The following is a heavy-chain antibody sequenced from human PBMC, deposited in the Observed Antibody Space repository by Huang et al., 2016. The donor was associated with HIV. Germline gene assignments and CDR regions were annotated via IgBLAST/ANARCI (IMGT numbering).Heavy chain of an antibody. D-gene: IGHD3-3*01. V-gene: IGHV3-7*01. CDR1: GFTFSSYW. Sequence: EVQLVESGGGLVRPGGSLRLSCAASGFTFSSYWMTWVRQAPGKGLGWVANIKHDGTEKYYVDSVKGRFTISRDNAKISLFLQMNSLRVDDTAVYYCARGDYDFWSAYDVWGQGTLVTVSS. J-gene: IGHJ4*02. CDR2: IKHDGTEK. CDR3: ARGDYDFWSAYDV.